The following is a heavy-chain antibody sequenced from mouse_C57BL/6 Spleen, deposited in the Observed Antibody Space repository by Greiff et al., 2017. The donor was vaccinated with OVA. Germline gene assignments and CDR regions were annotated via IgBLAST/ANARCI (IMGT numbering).Heavy chain of an antibody. J-gene: IGHJ3*01. CDR1: GYTFTSYW. Sequence: QVQLKQPGAELVKPGASVKMSCKASGYTFTSYWITWVKQRPGQGLEWIGDIYPGSGSTNYNEKFKSKATLTVDTSSSTAYMQLSSLTSEDSAVYYCARDYYGSSPAWFAYWGQGTLVTVSA. D-gene: IGHD1-1*01. V-gene: IGHV1-55*01. CDR2: IYPGSGST. CDR3: ARDYYGSSPAWFAY.